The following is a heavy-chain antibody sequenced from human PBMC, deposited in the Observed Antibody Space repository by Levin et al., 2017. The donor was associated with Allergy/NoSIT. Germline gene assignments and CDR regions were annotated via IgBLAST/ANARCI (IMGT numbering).Heavy chain of an antibody. Sequence: PSETLSLTCTVSGGSISSSSYYWGWIRQPPGKGLEWIGSIYYSGSTYYNPSLKSRVTISVDTSKNQFSLKLSSVTAADTAVYYCARLVWGSSWYYCDYWGQGTLVTVSS. CDR2: IYYSGST. V-gene: IGHV4-39*01. J-gene: IGHJ4*02. CDR3: ARLVWGSSWYYCDY. D-gene: IGHD6-13*01. CDR1: GGSISSSSYY.